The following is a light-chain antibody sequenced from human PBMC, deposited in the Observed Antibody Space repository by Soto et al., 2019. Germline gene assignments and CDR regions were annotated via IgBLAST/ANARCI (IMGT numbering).Light chain of an antibody. CDR2: GAS. CDR1: QSVSSSY. V-gene: IGKV3-20*01. J-gene: IGKJ1*01. Sequence: EIALSQSPGSLSSSPGEKPTLSFRPSQSVSSSYFAWYQQRFGQAPRLLIYGASSRATGIPDRFSGSGSGTDFTLTISRLEPEDFAVYYCQQYGSSSWTFGQGTKVDIK. CDR3: QQYGSSSWT.